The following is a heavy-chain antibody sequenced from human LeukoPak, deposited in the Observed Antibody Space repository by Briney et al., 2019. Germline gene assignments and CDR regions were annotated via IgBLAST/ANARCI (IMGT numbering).Heavy chain of an antibody. Sequence: EPLTLTCTVSGDSISPYYWSWIRQPPGKGLEWMGIIYPGDSDTRYSPSFQGQVTISADKSISTAYLQWSSLKASDTAMYYCARAYYYDSSGYLYYFDYWGQGTLVTVSS. CDR3: ARAYYYDSSGYLYYFDY. CDR2: IYPGDSDT. D-gene: IGHD3-22*01. CDR1: GDSISPYY. V-gene: IGHV5-51*01. J-gene: IGHJ4*02.